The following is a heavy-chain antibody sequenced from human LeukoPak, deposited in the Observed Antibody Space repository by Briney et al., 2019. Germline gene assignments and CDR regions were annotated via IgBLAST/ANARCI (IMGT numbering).Heavy chain of an antibody. CDR2: IYSGGST. CDR1: GFTVSSNY. CDR3: AREIRYCSSTSCYPYFDY. Sequence: QTGGSLRLSCAASGFTVSSNYMSWVRQAPGKGLEWVSVIYSGGSTYYADSVKGRFTISRDNSKNTLYLQMNSLRAEDTAVYYCAREIRYCSSTSCYPYFDYWGQGTLVTVSS. D-gene: IGHD2-2*01. V-gene: IGHV3-53*01. J-gene: IGHJ4*02.